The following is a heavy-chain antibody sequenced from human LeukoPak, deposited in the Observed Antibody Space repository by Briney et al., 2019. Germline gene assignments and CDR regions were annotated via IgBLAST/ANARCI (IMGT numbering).Heavy chain of an antibody. CDR3: ARGPSMTTVTKFDY. Sequence: SETLSLTCAVYGGSFSGYYWSWIRQPPGKGLEWIGEINHSRSTNYNPSLKSRVTISVDTSKNQFSLKLSSVTAADTAVYYCARGPSMTTVTKFDYWGQGTLVTVSS. CDR2: INHSRST. V-gene: IGHV4-34*01. J-gene: IGHJ4*02. D-gene: IGHD4-11*01. CDR1: GGSFSGYY.